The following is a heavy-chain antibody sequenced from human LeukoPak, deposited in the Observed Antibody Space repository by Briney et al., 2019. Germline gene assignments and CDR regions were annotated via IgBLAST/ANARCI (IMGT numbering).Heavy chain of an antibody. V-gene: IGHV3-21*01. D-gene: IGHD2-15*01. J-gene: IGHJ5*02. CDR2: ISCSSSYI. CDR1: GFTFSSYC. Sequence: PGGSVRLSCAASGFTFSSYCMNWVRQAPGKGLEGVSSISCSSSYIYYADSVKGGFTISRDNAKNSLYLQMNRLRAEDTAVYYCARGGCSGGSCYPSWGEGTLVTVSS. CDR3: ARGGCSGGSCYPS.